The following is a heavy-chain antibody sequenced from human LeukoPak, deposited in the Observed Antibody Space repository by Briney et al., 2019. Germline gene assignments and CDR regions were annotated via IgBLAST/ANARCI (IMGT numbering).Heavy chain of an antibody. CDR3: ARDSHPHYYGGNSPIDY. J-gene: IGHJ4*02. CDR1: GYTFTSYY. Sequence: ASVKVSCKASGYTFTSYYMHWVRQAPGQGLEWMGIINPSGGSTSYAQKFQGRVTMTRDTSTSTVYMELSSLRSEDTAVYYCARDSHPHYYGGNSPIDYWGQGTLVTVSP. CDR2: INPSGGST. D-gene: IGHD4-23*01. V-gene: IGHV1-46*03.